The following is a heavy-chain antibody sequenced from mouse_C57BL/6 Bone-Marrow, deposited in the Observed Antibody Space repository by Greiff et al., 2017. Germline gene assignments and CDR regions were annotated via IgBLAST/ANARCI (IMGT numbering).Heavy chain of an antibody. Sequence: EVQLQQSGPELVKPGASVKISCKASGYSFTDYNMNWVKQSNGKSLYWIGVINPNYGTTSNNQKFKGKATLPVNQSSSTAYMQLNSLTSEDSAVYYCARGYDYDYAMDYWGQGTSVTVSS. V-gene: IGHV1-39*01. J-gene: IGHJ4*01. D-gene: IGHD2-4*01. CDR1: GYSFTDYN. CDR3: ARGYDYDYAMDY. CDR2: INPNYGTT.